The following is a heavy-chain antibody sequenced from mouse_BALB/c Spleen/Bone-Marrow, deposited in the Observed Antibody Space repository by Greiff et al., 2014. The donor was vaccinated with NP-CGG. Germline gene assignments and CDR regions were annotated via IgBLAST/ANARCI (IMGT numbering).Heavy chain of an antibody. CDR2: IWSGGST. J-gene: IGHJ4*01. CDR3: ARNGGAYYRYYYAMDY. CDR1: GFSLTSYG. D-gene: IGHD2-14*01. Sequence: QSLSITCTVSGFSLTSYGVHWVRQSPGKGLEWLGVIWSGGSTDYNAAFISRLSISKDNSKSQVFFKMNSLQANDTAIYYCARNGGAYYRYYYAMDYWGQGTSVTVSS. V-gene: IGHV2-2*02.